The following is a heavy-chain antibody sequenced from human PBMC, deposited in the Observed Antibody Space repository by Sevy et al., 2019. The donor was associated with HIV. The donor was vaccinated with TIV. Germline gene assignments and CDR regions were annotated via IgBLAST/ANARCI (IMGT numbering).Heavy chain of an antibody. D-gene: IGHD7-27*01. Sequence: GGSLRLSCAASGFTFSSYGMHWVRQAPGKGLEWVAFIRYDGSNKYYADSVKGRFTISRDNSKNTLYLQMNSLRAEDTAVYYCATMGETELGIDRFYYWGQGTLVTVSS. CDR2: IRYDGSNK. J-gene: IGHJ4*02. CDR1: GFTFSSYG. V-gene: IGHV3-30*02. CDR3: ATMGETELGIDRFYY.